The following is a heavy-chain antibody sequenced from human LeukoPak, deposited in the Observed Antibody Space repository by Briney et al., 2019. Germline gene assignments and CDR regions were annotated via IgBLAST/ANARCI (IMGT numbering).Heavy chain of an antibody. D-gene: IGHD2-8*01. CDR1: GFTFSSYD. V-gene: IGHV3-13*04. J-gene: IGHJ4*02. Sequence: GGSLRLSCAASGFTFSSYDMHWVRQATGKGLEWVSAIGTAGDTYYPGSVKGRFTISRDNAKNSLYLQMNSLRDGDTAIYYCAVDHTSGTIYHGLDVWGQGTLVTVSS. CDR2: IGTAGDT. CDR3: AVDHTSGTIYHGLDV.